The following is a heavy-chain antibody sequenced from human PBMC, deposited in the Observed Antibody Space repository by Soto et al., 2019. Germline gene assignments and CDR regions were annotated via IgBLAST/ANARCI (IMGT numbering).Heavy chain of an antibody. V-gene: IGHV4-34*01. CDR2: INHSGGT. CDR1: GGSFSGYY. CDR3: ARGSDGSSSSRTGRMTIENWFDP. J-gene: IGHJ5*02. Sequence: SETLSLTCAVYGGSFSGYYWSWIRQPPGKGLEWIGEINHSGGTNYNPSLKSRVTISVDTSKNQFSLKLSSVTAADTAVYYCARGSDGSSSSRTGRMTIENWFDPWGQGTLVTVSS. D-gene: IGHD6-6*01.